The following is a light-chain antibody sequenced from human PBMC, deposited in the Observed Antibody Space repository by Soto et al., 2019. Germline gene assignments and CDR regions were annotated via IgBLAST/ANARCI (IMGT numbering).Light chain of an antibody. J-gene: IGLJ3*02. Sequence: QSVLTPPPPASGSPGQSVTISCTGTRSDVGGYNFVSWYQQHPGKAPKFMIYEVSKRPSGVPDRFSGSKSGNTASLTVSGLQAEDEADYYCSSYAGGIKWVFGGGTKVTVL. CDR1: RSDVGGYNF. CDR3: SSYAGGIKWV. V-gene: IGLV2-8*01. CDR2: EVS.